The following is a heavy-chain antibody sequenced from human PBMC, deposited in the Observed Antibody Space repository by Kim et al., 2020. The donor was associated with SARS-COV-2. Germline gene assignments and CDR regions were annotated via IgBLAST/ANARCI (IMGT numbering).Heavy chain of an antibody. D-gene: IGHD5-18*01. Sequence: SETLSLTCTVSGGSISSYYWSWIRQPPGQGLEWIGYIYYSGSTNYNPSLKSRVSISVDTSKNQFSLKLSAVTAAATAGYYCEGHKGRGWLQPFDYWGQGTLVTVSS. CDR3: EGHKGRGWLQPFDY. CDR1: GGSISSYY. J-gene: IGHJ4*02. CDR2: IYYSGST. V-gene: IGHV4-59*08.